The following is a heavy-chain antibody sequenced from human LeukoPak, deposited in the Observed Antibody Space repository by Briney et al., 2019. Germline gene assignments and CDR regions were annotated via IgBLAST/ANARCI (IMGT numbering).Heavy chain of an antibody. CDR2: INSDGSST. J-gene: IGHJ6*04. D-gene: IGHD6-19*01. Sequence: GGSLRLSCAASGFTFSSYWMHWVRQAPGKGLVWVSRINSDGSSTSYADSVKGRFTISRDNAKNTLHLQMNSLRAEDTAVYYCARDFRYDSGWYLYYYYYYGMDVWGKGTTVTVSS. CDR3: ARDFRYDSGWYLYYYYYYGMDV. CDR1: GFTFSSYW. V-gene: IGHV3-74*01.